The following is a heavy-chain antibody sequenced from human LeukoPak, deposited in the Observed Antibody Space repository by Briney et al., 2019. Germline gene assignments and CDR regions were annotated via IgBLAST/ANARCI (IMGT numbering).Heavy chain of an antibody. V-gene: IGHV1-2*02. J-gene: IGHJ5*02. CDR1: GYTFTGYY. Sequence: ASVNVSCKASGYTFTGYYMHWVRQAPGQGLEWMGWINPNSGGTNYAQKFQGRVTMTRDTSISTAYMELSRLRSDDTAVYYCARGRLSGYYGSGSGFDPWGQGTLVTVSS. D-gene: IGHD3-10*01. CDR2: INPNSGGT. CDR3: ARGRLSGYYGSGSGFDP.